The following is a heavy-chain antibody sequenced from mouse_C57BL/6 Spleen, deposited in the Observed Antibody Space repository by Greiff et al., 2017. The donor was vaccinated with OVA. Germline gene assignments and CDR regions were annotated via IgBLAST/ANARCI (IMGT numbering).Heavy chain of an antibody. CDR2: IWTGGGT. Sequence: QVQLKQSGPGLVAPSQSLSITCTVSGFSLTSYAISWVRQPPGKGLEWLGVIWTGGGTNYNSALKSRLSISKDNSKSQVFLKMNSLQTDDTARYXCARTYYSNYDWYFDVWGTGTTVTVSS. J-gene: IGHJ1*03. D-gene: IGHD2-5*01. CDR1: GFSLTSYA. V-gene: IGHV2-9-1*01. CDR3: ARTYYSNYDWYFDV.